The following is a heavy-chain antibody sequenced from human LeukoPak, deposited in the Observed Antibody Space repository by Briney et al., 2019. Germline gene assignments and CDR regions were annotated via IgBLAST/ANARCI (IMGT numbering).Heavy chain of an antibody. V-gene: IGHV4-30-4*01. CDR3: ATGGDYDILTGYYTFAY. Sequence: SQTLSLTCTVSGGSISSGDYHWSWIRQPPGKGLEWIGYIYYSGSTYYNPSLKSRVTISVDTSKNQFSLKLSSVTAADTAVYYCATGGDYDILTGYYTFAYWGQGTLVTVSS. CDR1: GGSISSGDYH. J-gene: IGHJ4*02. D-gene: IGHD3-9*01. CDR2: IYYSGST.